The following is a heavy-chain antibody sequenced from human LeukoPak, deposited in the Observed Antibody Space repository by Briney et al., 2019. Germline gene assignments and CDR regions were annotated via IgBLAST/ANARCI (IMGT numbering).Heavy chain of an antibody. Sequence: GGSLRLSCAASGFSFDDYAMHWVRQAPGKGLEWVSGISWNSGSIGYADSEKGRFTISRDNAKNSLYLQMNSLRAEDTALYYCAKDSVRIVGATTTFDYWGQGTLVTVSS. CDR1: GFSFDDYA. D-gene: IGHD1-26*01. V-gene: IGHV3-9*01. CDR2: ISWNSGSI. CDR3: AKDSVRIVGATTTFDY. J-gene: IGHJ4*02.